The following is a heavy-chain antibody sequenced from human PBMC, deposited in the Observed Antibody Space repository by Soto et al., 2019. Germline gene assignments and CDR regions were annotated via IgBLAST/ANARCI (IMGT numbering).Heavy chain of an antibody. Sequence: EVQLVESGGGLVQPGGSLKLSCAASGFTFSGSAMHWVRQASGKGLEWVGGIRSKPNIYATAYGASVKGRFTISRDDSKNTAYLQMNSLNTEDTAVYYCSRQASDFWSGKPQYYMDVWGKGTTVTVSS. J-gene: IGHJ6*03. V-gene: IGHV3-73*01. CDR2: IRSKPNIYAT. D-gene: IGHD3-3*01. CDR1: GFTFSGSA. CDR3: SRQASDFWSGKPQYYMDV.